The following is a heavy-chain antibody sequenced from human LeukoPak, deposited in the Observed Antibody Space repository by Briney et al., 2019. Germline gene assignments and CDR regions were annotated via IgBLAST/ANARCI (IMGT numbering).Heavy chain of an antibody. J-gene: IGHJ5*02. V-gene: IGHV4-59*01. D-gene: IGHD3-3*01. CDR2: IYYRWGT. CDR1: CDYISSYF. Sequence: PSDTLSLICRVYCDYISSYFWSWIRRPPGKGLDWIWDIYYRWGTNYNPSLKSRVTISVDTSKNQFSLKLSSVTAADTAVYYCARSLNNYDFWSGYYTRGAFDPWGQGTLVTVSS. CDR3: ARSLNNYDFWSGYYTRGAFDP.